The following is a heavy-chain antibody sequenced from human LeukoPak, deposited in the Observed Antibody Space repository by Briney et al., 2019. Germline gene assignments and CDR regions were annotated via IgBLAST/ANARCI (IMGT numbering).Heavy chain of an antibody. CDR3: ARGNEYSSSSVHN. V-gene: IGHV4-30-4*08. CDR2: IYYSGST. Sequence: SETLSLTCAVYGGSFSGYYWSWIRQPPGKGLEWIGYIYYSGSTYYNPSLKSRVTISVDTSKNQFSLKLSSVTAADTALYYCARGNEYSSSSVHNWGQGTLVTVPS. D-gene: IGHD6-6*01. CDR1: GGSFSGYY. J-gene: IGHJ4*02.